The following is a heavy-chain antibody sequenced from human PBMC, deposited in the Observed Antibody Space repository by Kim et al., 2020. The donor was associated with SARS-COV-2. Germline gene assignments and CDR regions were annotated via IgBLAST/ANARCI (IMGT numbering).Heavy chain of an antibody. CDR2: NGDT. V-gene: IGHV1-18*01. D-gene: IGHD3-16*01. J-gene: IGHJ4*02. Sequence: NGDTNYAQKFQGRVTMTTDTSTSTAYMELRGLRSDDTAVYYCARDPTTRSYWGQGTLITVSS. CDR3: ARDPTTRSY.